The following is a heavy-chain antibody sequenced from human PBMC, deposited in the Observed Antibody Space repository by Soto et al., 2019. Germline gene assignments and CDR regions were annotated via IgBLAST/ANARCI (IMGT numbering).Heavy chain of an antibody. CDR2: IYYSGSN. J-gene: IGHJ4*02. Sequence: QVQLQESGPGLVKPSQTLSLTCTVSGGSISSGDYYWSWIRQPPGKGLEWIGDIYYSGSNYDNPARKSRVTISVDTPKNQFALKLSSVTAADTAVYYCAIDWGAHWGQGTLVTVSS. CDR1: GGSISSGDYY. D-gene: IGHD7-27*01. CDR3: AIDWGAH. V-gene: IGHV4-30-4*01.